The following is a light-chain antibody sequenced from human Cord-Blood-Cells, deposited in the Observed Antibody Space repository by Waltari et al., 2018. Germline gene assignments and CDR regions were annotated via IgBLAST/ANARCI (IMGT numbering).Light chain of an antibody. CDR1: QSISSW. J-gene: IGKJ2*01. CDR3: QQYNSYWT. CDR2: DAS. V-gene: IGKV1-5*01. Sequence: DIQMTQSPSTLSASVGDRVTITCRASQSISSWFAWYQQKPGKAPKLLIYDASSLESGVPSRFSGSGSGTEFTLTISSLQPDDFATYYCQQYNSYWTVGQGTKLEIK.